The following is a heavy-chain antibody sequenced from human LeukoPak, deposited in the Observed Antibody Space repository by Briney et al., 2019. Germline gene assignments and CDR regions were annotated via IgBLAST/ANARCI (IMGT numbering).Heavy chain of an antibody. D-gene: IGHD6-13*01. Sequence: SETLSLTCTVSGGSISSGSYYWSWIRQPAGKGLEWIGRIYTSGSTNYNPSLKSRVTISVDTAKNQISMNLSSVTAADTAVYYCAKDPYGESSSWDRPPFRGGWFDPWGQGTLVTVSS. CDR1: GGSISSGSYY. CDR3: AKDPYGESSSWDRPPFRGGWFDP. CDR2: IYTSGST. V-gene: IGHV4-61*02. J-gene: IGHJ5*02.